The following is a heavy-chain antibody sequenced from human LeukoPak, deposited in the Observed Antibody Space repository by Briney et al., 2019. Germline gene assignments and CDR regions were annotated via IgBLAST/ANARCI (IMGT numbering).Heavy chain of an antibody. Sequence: GGSLRLSCAASGFTFSDYYMSWIRQAPGKGLEWVSYISSSGRTMYYADAVKGRFTISRDNAKNSMYLQMNGLRAEDTAVYYCASSYGDSPPAFDYWGQGTLVTVSS. CDR1: GFTFSDYY. V-gene: IGHV3-11*01. D-gene: IGHD4-17*01. CDR2: ISSSGRTM. J-gene: IGHJ4*02. CDR3: ASSYGDSPPAFDY.